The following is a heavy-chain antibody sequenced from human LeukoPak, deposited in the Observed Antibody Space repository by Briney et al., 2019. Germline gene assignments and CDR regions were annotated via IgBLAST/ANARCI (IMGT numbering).Heavy chain of an antibody. CDR1: GYRFTNYW. J-gene: IGHJ4*02. CDR2: ISPDGSDT. D-gene: IGHD5-12*01. V-gene: IGHV5-51*01. CDR3: ARRVPSGFVDS. Sequence: GESLKISCKGSGYRFTNYWIGWVRQMPGKGLEWMGIISPDGSDTRYSPSFQGQVTISADKSITTAYLQWSSLKASDTAMYYCARRVPSGFVDSWGQGTLVTVSS.